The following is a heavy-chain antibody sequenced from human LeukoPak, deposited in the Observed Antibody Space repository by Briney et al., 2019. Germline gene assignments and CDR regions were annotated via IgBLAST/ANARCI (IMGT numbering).Heavy chain of an antibody. J-gene: IGHJ6*02. CDR1: GGTFSSFA. CDR3: ARVSLGNEPGSPQNYYYYGMDV. CDR2: IIPIFGTA. Sequence: ASVKVSCKASGGTFSSFAISWVRQAPGQGLEWMGGIIPIFGTANYAQKFQGRVTITADESTSTAYMELSSLRSEDTAVYYCARVSLGNEPGSPQNYYYYGMDVWGQGTTVTVSS. V-gene: IGHV1-69*13.